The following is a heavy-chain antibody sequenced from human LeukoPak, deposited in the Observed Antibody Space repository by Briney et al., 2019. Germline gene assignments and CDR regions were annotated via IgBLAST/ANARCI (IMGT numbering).Heavy chain of an antibody. J-gene: IGHJ4*02. Sequence: ASVKVSCKASGYTFTDYYIHWVRQAPGQGLEWMGWINPKSGGTNYARNFQGRVTMSRDTSISTAYMDLSRLTSDDTAVYYCARRAVSGTTLGYWGQGTLVTVSS. V-gene: IGHV1-2*02. CDR1: GYTFTDYY. CDR3: ARRAVSGTTLGY. CDR2: INPKSGGT. D-gene: IGHD3-10*01.